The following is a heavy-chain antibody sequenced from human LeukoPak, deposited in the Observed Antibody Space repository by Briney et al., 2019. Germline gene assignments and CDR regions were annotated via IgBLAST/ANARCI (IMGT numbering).Heavy chain of an antibody. V-gene: IGHV3-43D*03. D-gene: IGHD5-24*01. CDR2: ISWDGGST. CDR3: AKDLGGDGYNIQGNDY. J-gene: IGHJ4*02. Sequence: GGSLRLSCAASGFTFDDYAMHWVRQAPGKGLEWVSLISWDGGSTYYADSVKGRFTISRDNSKNSLYLQMNSLRAEDTALYYCAKDLGGDGYNIQGNDYWGQGTLVTVSS. CDR1: GFTFDDYA.